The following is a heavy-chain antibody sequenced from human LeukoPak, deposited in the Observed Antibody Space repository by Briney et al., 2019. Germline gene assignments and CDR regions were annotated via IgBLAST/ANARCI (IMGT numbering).Heavy chain of an antibody. CDR1: GYTFTNYH. Sequence: ASVKVSCKSSGYTFTNYHINWVRQASGQGLEWMTWINPDTGDKGYARKFQDRVTITTDTSISTAYMELSSLSSEDTAVYFCARTTSMTASGYDYWGQGTLVTVSS. D-gene: IGHD2-21*02. CDR2: INPDTGDK. V-gene: IGHV1-8*03. J-gene: IGHJ4*02. CDR3: ARTTSMTASGYDY.